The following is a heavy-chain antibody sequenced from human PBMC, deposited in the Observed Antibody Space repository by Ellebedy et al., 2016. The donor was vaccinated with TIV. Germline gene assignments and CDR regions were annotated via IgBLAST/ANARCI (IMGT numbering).Heavy chain of an antibody. CDR1: GFCFSSHW. CDR3: ERYPYLYGTP. D-gene: IGHD3-10*01. V-gene: IGHV3-74*01. J-gene: IGHJ5*02. CDR2: IDGDGGGT. Sequence: PGGSLRLSCAVSGFCFSSHWLHWVRLAPGKGLVWVLCIDGDGGGTNYADSVKGRFTISRDNATNTVYLQMNSLRAEDTAVYYCERYPYLYGTPWGQGTLVTVSS.